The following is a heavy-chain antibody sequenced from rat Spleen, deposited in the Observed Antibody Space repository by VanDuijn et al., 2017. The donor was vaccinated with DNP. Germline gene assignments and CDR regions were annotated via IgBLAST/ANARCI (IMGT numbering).Heavy chain of an antibody. J-gene: IGHJ2*01. D-gene: IGHD1-4*01. Sequence: EVKLVESGGGLVQPGRSLKLSCAASGFNLNDYWMGWVRQAPGKGLEWIGEINKDSSTIKYSPSLKDKFTILRDISQNTLYLQMSKLGSEDTATYYCAKAEFTRVFDYWGQGVMVTVSS. V-gene: IGHV4-2*01. CDR3: AKAEFTRVFDY. CDR1: GFNLNDYW. CDR2: INKDSSTI.